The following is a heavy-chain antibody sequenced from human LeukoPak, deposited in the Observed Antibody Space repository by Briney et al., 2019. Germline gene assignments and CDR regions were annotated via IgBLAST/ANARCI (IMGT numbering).Heavy chain of an antibody. CDR2: TNPDSGAK. Sequence: ASVTVSCKASGYTFTGFYMHWVRQAPGQGLEWMGWTNPDSGAKDYAQKFRGRVTMTRDMSITTAYMELSRLTSDDTAVYYCAREGSSAINTNWFDPWGQGTLVAVSS. CDR3: AREGSSAINTNWFDP. J-gene: IGHJ5*02. V-gene: IGHV1-2*02. CDR1: GYTFTGFY. D-gene: IGHD5-12*01.